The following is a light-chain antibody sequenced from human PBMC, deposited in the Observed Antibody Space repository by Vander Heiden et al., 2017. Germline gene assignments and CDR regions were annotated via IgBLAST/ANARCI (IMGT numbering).Light chain of an antibody. Sequence: QSALPQPASVSGSPGQSITISCTGTSSDVGGYNYVSWYQQQPGKAPKLMFYDVSNRPSGVSNRFAGSTSGNAASLTISGLQAEDEADYYCSSYTSSSTLGVFGGGTKLTVL. CDR3: SSYTSSSTLGV. V-gene: IGLV2-14*01. CDR1: SSDVGGYNY. CDR2: DVS. J-gene: IGLJ3*02.